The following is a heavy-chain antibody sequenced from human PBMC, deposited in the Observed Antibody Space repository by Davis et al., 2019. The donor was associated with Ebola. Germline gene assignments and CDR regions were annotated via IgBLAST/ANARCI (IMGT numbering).Heavy chain of an antibody. CDR1: GFTFSSYS. CDR3: AGNYDFWSGYSRGGVAY. Sequence: PGGSLRLSCAASGFTFSSYSMNWVRQAPGKGLEWVSSISSSSSYIYYADSVKGRFTISRDNAKNSLYLQMNSLRAEDTAVYYCAGNYDFWSGYSRGGVAYWGQGTLVTVSS. J-gene: IGHJ4*02. CDR2: ISSSSSYI. V-gene: IGHV3-21*01. D-gene: IGHD3-3*01.